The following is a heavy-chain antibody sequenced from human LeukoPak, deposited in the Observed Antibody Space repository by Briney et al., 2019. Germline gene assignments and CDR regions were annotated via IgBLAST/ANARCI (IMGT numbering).Heavy chain of an antibody. CDR2: IYTSGST. Sequence: SETLSLTCTVSGYSISSGYYWGWIRQPAGKGLEWIGRIYTSGSTNYNPSLKSRVTISVDTSKNQFSLKLSSVTAADTAVYYCARDSYCGGDCYSYYYYYYMDVWGKGTTVTISS. CDR3: ARDSYCGGDCYSYYYYYYMDV. V-gene: IGHV4-61*02. J-gene: IGHJ6*03. CDR1: GYSISSGYY. D-gene: IGHD2-21*02.